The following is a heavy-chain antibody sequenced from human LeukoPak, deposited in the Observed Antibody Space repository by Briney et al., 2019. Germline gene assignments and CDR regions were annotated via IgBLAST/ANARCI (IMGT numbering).Heavy chain of an antibody. CDR3: AGDYIPGAFDI. Sequence: SETLSLTCTVSGGSISSGSYYWSWIRQPAGKGLEWIGRIYTSGSTNYNPSLKSRVTISVDTSKNQFSLKLSSVTAADTAVYYCAGDYIPGAFDIWGQGTMVTVSS. CDR1: GGSISSGSYY. D-gene: IGHD1-1*01. V-gene: IGHV4-61*02. CDR2: IYTSGST. J-gene: IGHJ3*02.